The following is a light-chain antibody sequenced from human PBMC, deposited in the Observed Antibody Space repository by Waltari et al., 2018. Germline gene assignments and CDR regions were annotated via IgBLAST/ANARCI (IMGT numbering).Light chain of an antibody. CDR1: RSNIGNNA. J-gene: IGLJ3*02. CDR3: ATLDNTLSGWV. V-gene: IGLV1-36*01. Sequence: QSVLTQPPSVSEAPRQRVAISCSGSRSNIGNNAVNWYLQVPGKAPKLLIYYDDLLPSGVSDRFSGSRSGTSASLAISGLQAEDEGDYYCATLDNTLSGWVFGGGTRLTVL. CDR2: YDD.